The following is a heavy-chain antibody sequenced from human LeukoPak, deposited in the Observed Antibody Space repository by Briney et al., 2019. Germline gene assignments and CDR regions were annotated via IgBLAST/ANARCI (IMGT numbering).Heavy chain of an antibody. D-gene: IGHD4-17*01. CDR1: GYTFINNW. J-gene: IGHJ4*02. CDR2: INPTGTTT. Sequence: ASVKVSCKASGYTFINNWMHWVRQAPGQGLEWVGLINPTGTTTLYAQKFQGRVTMTTDTSTSTAYMELRSLRSDDTAVYYCARDPRETTVTCDYWGQGTLVTVSS. V-gene: IGHV1-46*01. CDR3: ARDPRETTVTCDY.